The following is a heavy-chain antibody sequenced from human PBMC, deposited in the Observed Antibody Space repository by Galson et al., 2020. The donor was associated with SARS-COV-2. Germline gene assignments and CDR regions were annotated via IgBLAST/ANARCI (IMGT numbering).Heavy chain of an antibody. Sequence: GESLKISCAASGFTFSDYTMIWVRQAPGKGLEWVSSIFGSGSYRYYADSVKGRFTISRDGAKSSLYLQMNSLGADDTAVYYCARDLGPAPMIKWYFDLWGRGALVTVSS. D-gene: IGHD3-16*01. CDR3: ARDLGPAPMIKWYFDL. CDR1: GFTFSDYT. V-gene: IGHV3-21*01. CDR2: IFGSGSYR. J-gene: IGHJ2*01.